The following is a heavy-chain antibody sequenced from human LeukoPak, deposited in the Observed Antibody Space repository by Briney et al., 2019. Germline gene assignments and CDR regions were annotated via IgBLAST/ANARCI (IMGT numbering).Heavy chain of an antibody. D-gene: IGHD3-10*01. Sequence: SETLSLTCTVSGGSISSYYWSWIRQPPGKGLEWIGYIYYSGSTNYNPSLKSRVTISVDTSKNQFSLKLSSVTAADTAVYYCASITMVRGVIGYWGQGTLVTVSS. CDR3: ASITMVRGVIGY. CDR1: GGSISSYY. CDR2: IYYSGST. J-gene: IGHJ4*02. V-gene: IGHV4-59*01.